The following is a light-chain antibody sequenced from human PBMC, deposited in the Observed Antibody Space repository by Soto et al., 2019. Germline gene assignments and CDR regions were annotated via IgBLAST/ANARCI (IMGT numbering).Light chain of an antibody. CDR1: QSVNSR. CDR3: QQYGSSPGT. CDR2: GAS. Sequence: EIVLTQSPGTLALSPGERATLSCRASQSVNSRLAWYQHKPGQAPRLLIYGASSRATGIPDRFSGSGSGTDFTLTISRLEPEDFAVYYCQQYGSSPGTFGQGTKV. J-gene: IGKJ1*01. V-gene: IGKV3-20*01.